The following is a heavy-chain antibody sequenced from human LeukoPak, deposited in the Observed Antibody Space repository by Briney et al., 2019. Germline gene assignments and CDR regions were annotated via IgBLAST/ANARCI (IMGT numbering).Heavy chain of an antibody. V-gene: IGHV1-2*02. CDR3: ARDGHGGNSFDY. J-gene: IGHJ4*02. D-gene: IGHD4-23*01. CDR1: GYTFTGYY. Sequence: RASVRVSCKASGYTFTGYYMHWVRQAPGQGLEWMGWINANSGGTDYAQKFQDRVTMTRDTSISTAYMELSRLRSDDTAVYYCARDGHGGNSFDYWGQGTLVTVSS. CDR2: INANSGGT.